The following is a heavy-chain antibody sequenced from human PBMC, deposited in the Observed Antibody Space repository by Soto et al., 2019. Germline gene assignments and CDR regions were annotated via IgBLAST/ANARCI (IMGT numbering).Heavy chain of an antibody. J-gene: IGHJ4*02. CDR1: GGSISSYF. CDR3: ARDLAAVPRAFDY. CDR2: VYYTGNT. Sequence: SETLSLTCTVSGGSISSYFYIWVRQPPGKGLEWIGSVYYTGNTDYNPSLKSRVTISVDTSKTQFSLNLRSVTAADTAVYYCARDLAAVPRAFDYWGRGTLVTVSS. V-gene: IGHV4-59*01. D-gene: IGHD6-13*01.